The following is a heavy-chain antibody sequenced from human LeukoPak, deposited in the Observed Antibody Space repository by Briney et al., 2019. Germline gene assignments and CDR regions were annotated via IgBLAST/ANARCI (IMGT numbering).Heavy chain of an antibody. D-gene: IGHD6-13*01. V-gene: IGHV1-46*01. CDR1: GYTFTSYY. CDR3: ARDKAAAGTGNWYFDL. J-gene: IGHJ2*01. Sequence: GASVKVSCKASGYTFTSYYMHWVRQAPGQGLEWMGIINPSGGSTSYAQKFQGRVTMTRDTSTSTVYMELSSLRSEDTAVYYCARDKAAAGTGNWYFDLWGRGTLVTVSS. CDR2: INPSGGST.